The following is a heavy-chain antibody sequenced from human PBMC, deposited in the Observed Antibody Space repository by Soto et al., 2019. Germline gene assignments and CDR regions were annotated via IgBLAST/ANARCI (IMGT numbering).Heavy chain of an antibody. V-gene: IGHV3-9*01. CDR2: ISWNSGGI. CDR1: GFKFDDYA. J-gene: IGHJ6*02. D-gene: IGHD6-19*01. CDR3: AKDCIAVAGFNGMDV. Sequence: EVQLVESGGGLVQPGRSLRLSCAASGFKFDDYAMHWVRQAPGKGLEWVAGISWNSGGIVYADSVKVRFTISRDNAKRSLSLQMNSLRAEDTAFYYCAKDCIAVAGFNGMDVWGQGTTVTVSS.